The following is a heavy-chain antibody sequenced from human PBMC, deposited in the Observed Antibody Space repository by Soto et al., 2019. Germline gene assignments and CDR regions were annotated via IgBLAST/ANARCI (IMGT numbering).Heavy chain of an antibody. V-gene: IGHV6-1*01. CDR1: GDSVSSNSAA. CDR3: ARGSWSSIWY. Sequence: QVQLQQSGPGLVKPSQTLSLTCAISGDSVSSNSAAWSWIRQSPSRGLEWLGRTYYRSKWYNDYAASVRSRLTINPDTSKHQFSLQLDSVTPEDTAVYYCARGSWSSIWYWGQGTLVTVSS. J-gene: IGHJ4*02. D-gene: IGHD6-13*01. CDR2: TYYRSKWYN.